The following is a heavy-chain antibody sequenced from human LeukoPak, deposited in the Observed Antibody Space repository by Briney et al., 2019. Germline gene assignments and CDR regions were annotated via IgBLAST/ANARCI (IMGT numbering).Heavy chain of an antibody. CDR2: ISSSGSTI. CDR3: ARSEQHYDFWSGYSYLPFGP. Sequence: GGSLRLSCAASGFTFSDYYMSRIRQAPGKGLEWVSYISSSGSTIYYADSVKGRFTISRDNAKNSLYMQMNSLRAEDTAVYYCARSEQHYDFWSGYSYLPFGPWGQGTLVTVSS. J-gene: IGHJ5*02. CDR1: GFTFSDYY. V-gene: IGHV3-11*01. D-gene: IGHD3-3*01.